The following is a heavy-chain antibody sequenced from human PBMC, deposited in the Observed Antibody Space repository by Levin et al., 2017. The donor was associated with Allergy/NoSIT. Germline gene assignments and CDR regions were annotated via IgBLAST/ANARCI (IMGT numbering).Heavy chain of an antibody. CDR1: GFTVSNNY. Sequence: TGGSLRLSCAASGFTVSNNYMSWVRQAPGKGLEWVSSIYNAGSTYYADAVKGRFTISRDNSKNTLSLQMNSLRAEDTAAYYCARYSAGSCYNCADWGHGTLVTVSS. V-gene: IGHV3-53*01. J-gene: IGHJ4*01. CDR3: ARYSAGSCYNCAD. CDR2: IYNAGST. D-gene: IGHD2-15*01.